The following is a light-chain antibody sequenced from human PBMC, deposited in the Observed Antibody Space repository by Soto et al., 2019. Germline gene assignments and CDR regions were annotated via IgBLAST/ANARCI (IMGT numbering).Light chain of an antibody. Sequence: EIVLTQSPGTLSLSPGERATLSCRASQSVSSSYLAWYQQKPGQAPRLLIYGASSRATGIPDRFSGSGSGTDFTLTISRPEPEDFAVYYCQQYGSSHLTFAGGTRVEIK. CDR3: QQYGSSHLT. V-gene: IGKV3-20*01. CDR2: GAS. CDR1: QSVSSSY. J-gene: IGKJ4*01.